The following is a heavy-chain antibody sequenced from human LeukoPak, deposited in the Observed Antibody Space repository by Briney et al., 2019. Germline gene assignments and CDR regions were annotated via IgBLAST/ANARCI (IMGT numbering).Heavy chain of an antibody. CDR2: INWNGRRT. J-gene: IGHJ4*02. CDR3: ARAWADPFDY. V-gene: IGHV3-20*04. D-gene: IGHD1-26*01. CDR1: GFNFDDYG. Sequence: GGSLRLSCAASGFNFDDYGMSWVRQVPGKGLEWVSGINWNGRRTGYADSVKGRFTISRDNAKNSLYLQMNSLRADDTALYYCARAWADPFDYWGQGTLVTVSS.